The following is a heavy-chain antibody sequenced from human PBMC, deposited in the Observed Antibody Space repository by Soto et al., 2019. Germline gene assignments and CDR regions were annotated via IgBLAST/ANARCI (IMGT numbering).Heavy chain of an antibody. J-gene: IGHJ4*02. V-gene: IGHV1-18*01. CDR3: DRDKLRVYDIIGFYS. CDR2: INPSDGNR. Sequence: QIQLVQSGAEWRKPGASVKVSCKASGYSFSFYGINWVRQAPGQGLEWMGWINPSDGNRNFAQKFEDRVTITTATATKTVCLSLRSTKSEDTAIYYCDRDKLRVYDIIGFYSCGQRTMGPVS. CDR1: GYSFSFYG. D-gene: IGHD3-22*01.